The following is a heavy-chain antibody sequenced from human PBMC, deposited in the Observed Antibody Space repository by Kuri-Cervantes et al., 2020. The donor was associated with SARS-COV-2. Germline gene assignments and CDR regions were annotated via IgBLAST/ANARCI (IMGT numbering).Heavy chain of an antibody. J-gene: IGHJ3*02. V-gene: IGHV4-30-4*08. CDR1: GVSVTTFGSY. CDR2: IYYNGST. D-gene: IGHD1-26*01. CDR3: ARAGSYLDAFDI. Sequence: LRLSCTVSGVSVTTFGSYWTWIRQPPGKGLEWVGYIYYNGSTYYNPSLRSRVTISVDTSKNQFSLKLSSVTAADTAVYYCARAGSYLDAFDIWGQGTMVTVSS.